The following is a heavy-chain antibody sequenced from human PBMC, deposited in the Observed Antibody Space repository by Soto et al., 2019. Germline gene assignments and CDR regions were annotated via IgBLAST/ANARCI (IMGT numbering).Heavy chain of an antibody. CDR1: GYTFITSYY. CDR3: SRDTGYDHDAFDI. J-gene: IGHJ3*02. V-gene: IGHV1-46*01. D-gene: IGHD5-12*01. Sequence: QVQLVQSGAEVKKPGASVKLSCKASGYTFITSYYTHWVRQAPGQGLEWMGIINPTGTMTKYSERFHCRLTRTSKTSKSTDYMELRTLTSEDTAVYFCSRDTGYDHDAFDIWGQGTMVTVSS. CDR2: INPTGTMT.